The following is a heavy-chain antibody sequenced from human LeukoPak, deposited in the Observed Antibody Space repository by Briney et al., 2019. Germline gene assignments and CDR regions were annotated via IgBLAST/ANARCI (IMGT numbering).Heavy chain of an antibody. CDR2: ISGSGGST. Sequence: QPGGSLRLSCAASGFTFSSYAMSWVRQAPGKGLEWVSAISGSGGSTYYADSVKGRFTISRDNSKNTLYLQMSSLRAEDTAVYYCAKDRITMIVVAPETDAFDIWGQGTMVTVSS. V-gene: IGHV3-23*01. CDR1: GFTFSSYA. J-gene: IGHJ3*02. CDR3: AKDRITMIVVAPETDAFDI. D-gene: IGHD3-22*01.